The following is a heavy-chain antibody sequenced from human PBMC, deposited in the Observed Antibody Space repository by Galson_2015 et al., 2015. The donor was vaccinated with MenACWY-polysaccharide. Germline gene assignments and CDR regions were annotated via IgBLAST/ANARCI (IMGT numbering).Heavy chain of an antibody. CDR3: ARTYCSRTTCYGMDV. CDR1: GFTFSSYA. Sequence: SLRLSCAASGFTFSSYAIHWVRQAPGKGLEWVAIISYDGSNKYYADSVKGQFTISRDNSKNTMYLQMNSLKSDDTAVYYCARTYCSRTTCYGMDVWGPGTTVTVSS. V-gene: IGHV3-30-3*01. D-gene: IGHD2/OR15-2a*01. CDR2: ISYDGSNK. J-gene: IGHJ6*02.